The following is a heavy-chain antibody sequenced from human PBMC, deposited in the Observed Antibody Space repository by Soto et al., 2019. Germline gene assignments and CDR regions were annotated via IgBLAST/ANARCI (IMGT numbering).Heavy chain of an antibody. CDR2: INHSGST. CDR1: GGSFSGYY. Sequence: SETLSLTCAVYGGSFSGYYWTWIRQPPGTGLEWIGEINHSGSTNYNPSLKSRVTISVDTSKNQFSLKLSSVTAADTAVYYCARDRVPAARYYYYYYGMDVWGQGTTVTVSS. D-gene: IGHD2-2*01. J-gene: IGHJ6*02. V-gene: IGHV4-34*09. CDR3: ARDRVPAARYYYYYYGMDV.